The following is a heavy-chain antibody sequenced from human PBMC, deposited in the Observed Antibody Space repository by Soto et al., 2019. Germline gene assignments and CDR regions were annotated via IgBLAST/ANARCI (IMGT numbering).Heavy chain of an antibody. D-gene: IGHD4-17*01. J-gene: IGHJ6*01. CDR2: NRNKANSYTT. CDR3: ARDLVTTYSGMDV. CDR1: RXALQDHF. V-gene: IGHV3-72*01. Sequence: SPGLSSAASRXALQDHFVYCVRQTPGKGMEWVGRNRNKANSYTTEYAASVKGRFTISRDDSKNSLYLQMNSLKTEDTDAYYCARDLVTTYSGMDVSGQGTTLTLSS.